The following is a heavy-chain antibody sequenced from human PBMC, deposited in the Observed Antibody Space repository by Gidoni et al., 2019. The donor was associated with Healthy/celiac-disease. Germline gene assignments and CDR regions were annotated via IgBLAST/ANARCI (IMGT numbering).Heavy chain of an antibody. J-gene: IGHJ2*01. CDR3: TREVGYSIAL. Sequence: EVQLVESGGGLVKPGGSLRLSCAASGFTFRNAWLSWVRQAPGKGLEWVGRNKSKTDGGTTDYAAPVKGRFTISRDESKNTLYLQMNSLKTDDTAVYYCTREVGYSIALWGRGTLVTVSS. CDR1: GFTFRNAW. CDR2: NKSKTDGGTT. V-gene: IGHV3-15*01. D-gene: IGHD6-13*01.